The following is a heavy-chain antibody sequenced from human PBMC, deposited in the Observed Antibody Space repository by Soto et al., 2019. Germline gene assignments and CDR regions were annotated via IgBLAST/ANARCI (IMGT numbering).Heavy chain of an antibody. J-gene: IGHJ6*02. CDR3: ARDHYYDYGMDV. Sequence: VQLQESGPGLVKPSQTLSLTCTVSGGSISSGGYYWSWIRQHPGKGLEWIGYIYYSGSTHYNPSLKSRVTISGDTSKNQFSLKLSSVTAADTAVYYCARDHYYDYGMDVWGQGTTVTVSS. CDR2: IYYSGST. CDR1: GGSISSGGYY. V-gene: IGHV4-31*03.